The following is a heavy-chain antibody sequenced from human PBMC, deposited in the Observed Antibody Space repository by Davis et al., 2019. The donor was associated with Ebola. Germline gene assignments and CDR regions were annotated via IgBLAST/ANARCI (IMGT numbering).Heavy chain of an antibody. CDR3: AREDSSSWEIHYYYGMDV. CDR2: ISSSSSTI. V-gene: IGHV3-48*02. Sequence: GGSLRLSCAASGFTFSSYSMNWVRQAPGKGLEWVSYISSSSSTIYYADSVKGRFTTSRDNAKNSLYLQMNSLRDEDTAVYYCAREDSSSWEIHYYYGMDVWGQGTTVTVSS. CDR1: GFTFSSYS. D-gene: IGHD6-13*01. J-gene: IGHJ6*02.